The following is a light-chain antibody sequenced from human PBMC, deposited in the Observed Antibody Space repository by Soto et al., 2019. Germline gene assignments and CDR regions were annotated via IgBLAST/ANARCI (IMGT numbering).Light chain of an antibody. J-gene: IGLJ1*01. CDR1: SSDIGSYDH. Sequence: QSVLTQPASVSGSPGQSITISCSGTSSDIGSYDHVAWYQQFPGKSPKLIIYAVSDRPLGVSDRFSGSKSGISASLTISGLQTEDEADYYCISYTDRQSYLFGTGTKVTVL. CDR2: AVS. CDR3: ISYTDRQSYL. V-gene: IGLV2-14*03.